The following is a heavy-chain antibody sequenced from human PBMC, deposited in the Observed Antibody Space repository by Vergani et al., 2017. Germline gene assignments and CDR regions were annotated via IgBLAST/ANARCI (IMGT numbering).Heavy chain of an antibody. D-gene: IGHD3-22*01. Sequence: QVQLQESGPGLVKPSQTLSLICTVVGGSISSGGYYWSWIRQHPGKGLEWIGYTYYSGSTYYNPSLKSRVTISVDTSKNQFSLKLSSVTAADTAVYYCARSGGYDSSGYYSALIANWGQGTLVTVSS. CDR3: ARSGGYDSSGYYSALIAN. J-gene: IGHJ4*02. V-gene: IGHV4-31*03. CDR1: GGSISSGGYY. CDR2: TYYSGST.